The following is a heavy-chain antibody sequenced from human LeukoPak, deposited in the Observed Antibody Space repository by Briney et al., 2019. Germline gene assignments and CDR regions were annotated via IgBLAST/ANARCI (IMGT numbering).Heavy chain of an antibody. CDR3: ASVSNFHDSSGHYLTCYFDL. CDR1: GFTFIERY. Sequence: GGSLRLSCAASGFTFIERYMSWIRQAPGKGLEWISDISSTGYTINYADSVKGRFTIFKDNAQNSLHLQMNSLRAEDTAVYYCASVSNFHDSSGHYLTCYFDLWGRGTLVTVSS. V-gene: IGHV3-11*04. J-gene: IGHJ2*01. D-gene: IGHD3-22*01. CDR2: ISSTGYTI.